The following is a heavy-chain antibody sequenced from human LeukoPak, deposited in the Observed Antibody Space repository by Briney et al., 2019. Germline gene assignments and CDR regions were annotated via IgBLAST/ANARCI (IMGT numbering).Heavy chain of an antibody. CDR3: AKGTDYYDSSGYYES. CDR1: GFTFSSYA. J-gene: IGHJ5*02. V-gene: IGHV3-23*01. CDR2: ISGSGGST. D-gene: IGHD3-22*01. Sequence: GGSLRLSCAAPGFTFSSYAMGWVRQAPGKGLEWVSAISGSGGSTYYADSVKGRFTISRDNSKNTLYLQMNSLRAEDTAAYYCAKGTDYYDSSGYYESWGQGTLVTVSS.